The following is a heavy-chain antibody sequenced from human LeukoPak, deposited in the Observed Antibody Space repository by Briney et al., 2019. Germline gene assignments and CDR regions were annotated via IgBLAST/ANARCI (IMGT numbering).Heavy chain of an antibody. J-gene: IGHJ3*02. CDR1: GFTFDDYT. CDR3: AKDINPAYDSSGYYPHAFDI. V-gene: IGHV3-43*01. D-gene: IGHD3-22*01. Sequence: SGGSLRLSCAASGFTFDDYTMHWVRQAPGKGLEWVSLISWDGGSTYYADSVKGRFTISRDNSKNSLYLQMNSLRAEDTALYYCAKDINPAYDSSGYYPHAFDIWGQGTMVTVSS. CDR2: ISWDGGST.